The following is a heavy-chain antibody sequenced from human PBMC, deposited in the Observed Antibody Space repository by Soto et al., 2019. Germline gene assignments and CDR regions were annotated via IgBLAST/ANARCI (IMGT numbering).Heavy chain of an antibody. Sequence: SETLSLTCSVSGDSISNLDYFWAWIRQPPGQALEYIGYIYKSATTYYNPSFESRVAISVDTSKNQFSLKLSSVTAADTAVYYCARGIDSFDYWGQGTLVTVSS. CDR3: ARGIDSFDY. V-gene: IGHV4-30-4*01. CDR1: GDSISNLDYF. J-gene: IGHJ4*02. CDR2: IYKSATT. D-gene: IGHD2-15*01.